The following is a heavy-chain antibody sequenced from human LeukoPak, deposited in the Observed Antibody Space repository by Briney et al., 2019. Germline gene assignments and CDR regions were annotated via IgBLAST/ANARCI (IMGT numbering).Heavy chain of an antibody. CDR1: VYTFTGYY. D-gene: IGHD2-2*02. V-gene: IGHV1-2*02. CDR2: INPNSGGT. CDR3: AREPFGDCSSTSCYTGGY. J-gene: IGHJ4*02. Sequence: ASVKVSCKASVYTFTGYYMHWVRQAPGQGLEWMGWINPNSGGTNYAQKFQGRVTMTRDTSISTAYMELSRLRSDDTAVYYCAREPFGDCSSTSCYTGGYWGQGTLVTVSS.